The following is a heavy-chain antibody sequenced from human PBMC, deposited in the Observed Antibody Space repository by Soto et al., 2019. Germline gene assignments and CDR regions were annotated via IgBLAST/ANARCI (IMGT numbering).Heavy chain of an antibody. CDR2: INHSGST. CDR1: GGSFSGYY. CDR3: ARVSRVAVAGSRYFDL. V-gene: IGHV4-34*01. D-gene: IGHD6-19*01. Sequence: QVQLQQWGAGLLKPSETLSLTCAVYGGSFSGYYWSWIRQPPGKGLEWIGEINHSGSTNYNPSLKSRVTIAVDTSKNQFPLKLSSVTAADTAVYYCARVSRVAVAGSRYFDLWGRGTLVTVSS. J-gene: IGHJ2*01.